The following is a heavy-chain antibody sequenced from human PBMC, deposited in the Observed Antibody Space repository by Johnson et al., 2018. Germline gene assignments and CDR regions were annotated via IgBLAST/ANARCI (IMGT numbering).Heavy chain of an antibody. CDR2: IYSDGST. J-gene: IGHJ6*03. CDR1: GFTVSSNY. V-gene: IGHV3-53*01. CDR3: ARDPMDV. Sequence: VQLVQSGGGVVQPGRSLRLSCAASGFTVSSNYMNWVRQAPPGKGLEWVSVIYSDGSTYYADSVKGRFTISSDNSKNTLYLQRNSLTADETAVYYCARDPMDVWGKGNTVTVSS.